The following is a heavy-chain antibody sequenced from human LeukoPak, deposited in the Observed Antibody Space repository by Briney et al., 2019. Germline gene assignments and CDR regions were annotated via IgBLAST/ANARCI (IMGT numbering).Heavy chain of an antibody. V-gene: IGHV3-23*01. CDR1: GFTFISYA. Sequence: GGSLRLSCAASGFTFISYAMSWVRQAPGKGLEWVSGFSASGGSTYYADSVKGRFTISRDNSKNTLYLQMNSLRAEDTAVYYCEKGNSGSYLMHFDYWGQGTLVTVSS. CDR2: FSASGGST. D-gene: IGHD1-26*01. J-gene: IGHJ4*02. CDR3: EKGNSGSYLMHFDY.